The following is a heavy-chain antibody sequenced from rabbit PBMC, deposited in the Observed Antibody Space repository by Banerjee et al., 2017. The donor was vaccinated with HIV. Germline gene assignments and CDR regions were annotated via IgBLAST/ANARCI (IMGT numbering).Heavy chain of an antibody. CDR3: ARDWGAYAGHGYATGWLDL. J-gene: IGHJ5*01. CDR2: IYTGDGST. D-gene: IGHD6-1*01. Sequence: QEQLEESGGDLVKPEGSLTITCTASGFSFSSAYDMCWVRQAPGKGLEWIGCIYTGDGSTYYGSWGKGRFTNSKPPSTAVTLQMTSLTAADTATYFCARDWGAYAGHGYATGWLDLWGPGTLVTVS. V-gene: IGHV1S45*01. CDR1: GFSFSSAYD.